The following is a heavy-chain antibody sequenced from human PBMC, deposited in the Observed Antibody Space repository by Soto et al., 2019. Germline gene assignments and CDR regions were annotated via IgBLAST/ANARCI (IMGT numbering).Heavy chain of an antibody. CDR2: IYYSGST. CDR3: GRDLTVGGWFDP. CDR1: GGSISSYY. Sequence: SETLSLTCTVSGGSISSYYWSWIRQPPGKGLEWIGYIYYSGSTNYNPSLRSRVTISVDTSKNQFSLRLSSVTAADTAVYFCGRDLTVGGWFDPWGQGTLVTVSS. J-gene: IGHJ5*02. D-gene: IGHD2-21*02. V-gene: IGHV4-59*01.